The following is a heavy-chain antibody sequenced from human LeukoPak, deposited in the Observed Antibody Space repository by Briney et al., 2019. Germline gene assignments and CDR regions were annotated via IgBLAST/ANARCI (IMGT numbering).Heavy chain of an antibody. V-gene: IGHV3-13*01. D-gene: IGHD3-10*01. CDR1: GFTFSSYD. Sequence: QPGGSLRLSCAASGFTFSSYDMHWVRQPTGKGLEWVSAIGTAGDTYYSDSVKGRFTISRDNAENSLYLQMNSLRAEDTAFYYCARPLLYYYGSETYFWFDLWGQGTLVTVSS. CDR2: IGTAGDT. CDR3: ARPLLYYYGSETYFWFDL. J-gene: IGHJ5*02.